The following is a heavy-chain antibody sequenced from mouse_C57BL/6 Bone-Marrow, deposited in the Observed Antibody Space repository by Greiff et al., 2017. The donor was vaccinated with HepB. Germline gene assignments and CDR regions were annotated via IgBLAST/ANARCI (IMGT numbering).Heavy chain of an antibody. CDR1: GYTFTDYE. V-gene: IGHV1-15*01. CDR2: IDPETGGT. CDR3: TRWGYSFYFDY. J-gene: IGHJ2*01. Sequence: VQVVESGAELVRPGASVTLSCKASGYTFTDYEMHWVKQTPVHGLEWIGAIDPETGGTAYNQKFKGKAILTADKSSSTAYMELRSLTSEDSAVYYCTRWGYSFYFDYWGQGTTLTVSS. D-gene: IGHD2-12*01.